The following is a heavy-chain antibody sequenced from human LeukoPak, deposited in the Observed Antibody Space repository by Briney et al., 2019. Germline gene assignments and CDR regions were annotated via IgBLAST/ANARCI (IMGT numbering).Heavy chain of an antibody. CDR3: AGGYCSSTSCSEDWFDP. J-gene: IGHJ5*02. V-gene: IGHV1-18*01. CDR1: GYTFTSYG. D-gene: IGHD2-2*01. Sequence: GASVKVSCTASGYTFTSYGISWVRQAPGQGLEWMGWISAYNGNTNYAQKLQGRVTMTTDTSTSTAYMEMRSLRSDDTAVYYCAGGYCSSTSCSEDWFDPWGQGTLVTVSS. CDR2: ISAYNGNT.